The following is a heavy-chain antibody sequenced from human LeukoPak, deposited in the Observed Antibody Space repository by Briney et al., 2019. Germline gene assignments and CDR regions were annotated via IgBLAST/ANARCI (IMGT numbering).Heavy chain of an antibody. CDR2: ISYDGSNK. V-gene: IGHV3-30-3*01. Sequence: GGSLRLSCAASGFTFSSYAMHWVRQAPGKGLEWVAVISYDGSNKYYADSVKGRFTISRDNSKNTLYLQMNSLRAEDMAVYYCARVAYDSSGSVDYWGQGTLVTVSS. J-gene: IGHJ4*02. D-gene: IGHD3-22*01. CDR1: GFTFSSYA. CDR3: ARVAYDSSGSVDY.